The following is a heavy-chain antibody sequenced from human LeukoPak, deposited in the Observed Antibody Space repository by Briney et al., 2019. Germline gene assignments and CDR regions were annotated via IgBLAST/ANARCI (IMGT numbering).Heavy chain of an antibody. CDR1: GXXXXXYX. CDR3: GXXXGXTGEVKFDP. CDR2: IYVTGST. D-gene: IGHD3-16*01. J-gene: IGHJ5*02. Sequence: SGXXXXXYXXSWIRQPAGXALXWIGRIYVTGSTTYNPSLERRVTISLDTXXNHFSLKLRSVTAADTAVYYCGXXXGXTGEVKFDPWGQGTLVTVSS. V-gene: IGHV4-4*07.